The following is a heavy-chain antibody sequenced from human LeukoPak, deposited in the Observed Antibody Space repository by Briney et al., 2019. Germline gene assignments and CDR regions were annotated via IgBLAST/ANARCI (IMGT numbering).Heavy chain of an antibody. D-gene: IGHD6-19*01. CDR2: INHSGST. CDR1: GGTFSGYY. CDR3: AREGQWLPDWFDP. V-gene: IGHV4-34*01. J-gene: IGHJ5*02. Sequence: PSETLSLTCAVYGGTFSGYYWSWIRQPPGKGLEWVGEINHSGSTNYNPSLKSRVTISVDMSNNQFSLKLNSMTAADTALYYCAREGQWLPDWFDPWGQGTLVTVSS.